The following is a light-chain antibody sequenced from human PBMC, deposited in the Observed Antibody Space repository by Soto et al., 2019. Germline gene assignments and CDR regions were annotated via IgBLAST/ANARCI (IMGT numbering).Light chain of an antibody. CDR3: CSYAGYTTL. J-gene: IGLJ2*01. CDR2: EVT. V-gene: IGLV2-23*02. CDR1: SSDVGTYNL. Sequence: QAVVTQPASVSGSPGQSITISCTGTSSDVGTYNLVSWYQQHPGKAPKTLIYEVTKRPSGVSNRFSGSKSGNTASLTISGLQAEDEADYYCCSYAGYTTLFGGGTKLTVL.